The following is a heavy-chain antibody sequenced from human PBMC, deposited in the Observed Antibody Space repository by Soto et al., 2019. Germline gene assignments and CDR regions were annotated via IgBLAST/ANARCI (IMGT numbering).Heavy chain of an antibody. CDR1: GDTFTNFG. CDR2: IATYNSNR. V-gene: IGHV1-18*01. D-gene: IGHD3-10*01. Sequence: HLVQSGPEVKKPGASITVSCKTSGDTFTNFGLSWVRQAPGQGLEWMGWIATYNSNRNYAQKFQGRLTLTTDTSTSTAYMELKSLRYDDTAVYYCATVLRGVVNWFDPWAREPWSPSPQ. J-gene: IGHJ5*02. CDR3: ATVLRGVVNWFDP.